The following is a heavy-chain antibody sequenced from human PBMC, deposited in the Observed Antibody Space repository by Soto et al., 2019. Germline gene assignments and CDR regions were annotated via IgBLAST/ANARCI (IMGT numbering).Heavy chain of an antibody. V-gene: IGHV4-39*01. CDR1: TDSMTSGDYY. J-gene: IGHJ4*02. Sequence: SEPLSLTCIVSTDSMTSGDYYWSWIRQPPGEGLEWMGCIYYSGTTHYKPLIRSRVSMSIDTSRAQFSLKLKSVTDADMALYLCARQRTSDVTQAYFDVWGPGSLVTVSS. CDR3: ARQRTSDVTQAYFDV. CDR2: IYYSGTT. D-gene: IGHD2-21*02.